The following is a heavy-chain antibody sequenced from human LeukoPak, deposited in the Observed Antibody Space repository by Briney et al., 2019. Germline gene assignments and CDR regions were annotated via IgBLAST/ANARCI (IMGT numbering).Heavy chain of an antibody. CDR3: ARGANPLPLDY. CDR1: GFTFDDSG. CDR2: MHWNGGSI. J-gene: IGHJ4*02. Sequence: GGSLRLSCAASGFTFDDSGMSWVRQAPGKGLEWVSGMHWNGGSIAYADSVKGRFTISRDNAKNSLYLQMNSLRAEDTAFYYCARGANPLPLDYWGQGTLVTVSS. D-gene: IGHD1-26*01. V-gene: IGHV3-20*04.